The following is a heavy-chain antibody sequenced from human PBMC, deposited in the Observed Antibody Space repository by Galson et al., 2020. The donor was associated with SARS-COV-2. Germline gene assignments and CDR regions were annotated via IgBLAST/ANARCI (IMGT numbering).Heavy chain of an antibody. CDR1: GYSFTSYW. J-gene: IGHJ6*02. D-gene: IGHD2-15*01. V-gene: IGHV5-51*01. Sequence: HGESLKISCKGSGYSFTSYWIGWVRQMPGKGLEWMGIIYPGDSDTRYSPSFQGQVTISADKSISTAYLQWSSLKASDTAMYYCARLGVADNEPLSDGMDVWGQGTTVTVSS. CDR2: IYPGDSDT. CDR3: ARLGVADNEPLSDGMDV.